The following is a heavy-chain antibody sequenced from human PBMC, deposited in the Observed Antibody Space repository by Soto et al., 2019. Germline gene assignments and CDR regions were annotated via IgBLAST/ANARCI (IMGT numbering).Heavy chain of an antibody. J-gene: IGHJ4*02. CDR3: ARTTTVTAIDY. CDR1: GGSISSGGYY. V-gene: IGHV4-31*03. Sequence: SETLSLTCTVSGGSISSGGYYWTWIRQHPGKGLEWIGNIFHSGSTYYNPSLKSRLTISIDTSKNQFSLKLSSVTAADTAVYFCARTTTVTAIDYWGQGTLVTVSS. CDR2: IFHSGST. D-gene: IGHD4-17*01.